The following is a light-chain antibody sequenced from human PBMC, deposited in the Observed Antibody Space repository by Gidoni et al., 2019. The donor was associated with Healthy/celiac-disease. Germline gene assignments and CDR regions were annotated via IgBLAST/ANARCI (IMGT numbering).Light chain of an antibody. V-gene: IGLV2-11*01. J-gene: IGLJ3*02. CDR3: CSYAGSYPWV. CDR1: SSDVGGYNY. Sequence: QSALTQPRSVSGSPGQSVTISCTGTSSDVGGYNYVSWYQQHPGKAPKLMIYDVSKRPSGVPDRVSCSKSGNTASLTISGLQADDVADYYCCSYAGSYPWVFGGGTKLTVL. CDR2: DVS.